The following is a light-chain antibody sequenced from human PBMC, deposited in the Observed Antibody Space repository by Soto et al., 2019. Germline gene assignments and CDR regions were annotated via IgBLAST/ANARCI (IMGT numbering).Light chain of an antibody. V-gene: IGKV4-1*01. J-gene: IGKJ5*01. Sequence: DFVMTQFPDSLAVSLGERATINCKSSQSVCYNSNKKNDLTWYQQKPGQPPKLLISWASTRESGVPDRFSGGGSGTDFTLTISRLQAEDVAVYFCQQYYTIPITFGQGTRLDIK. CDR3: QQYYTIPIT. CDR2: WAS. CDR1: QSVCYNSNKKND.